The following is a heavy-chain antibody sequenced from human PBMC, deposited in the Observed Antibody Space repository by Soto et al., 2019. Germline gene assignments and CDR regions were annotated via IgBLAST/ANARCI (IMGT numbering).Heavy chain of an antibody. CDR3: ARDLSGYDYGVWFDP. J-gene: IGHJ5*02. CDR1: GGTFSSYA. V-gene: IGHV1-69*13. CDR2: IIPIFGTA. D-gene: IGHD5-12*01. Sequence: GASVKVSCKASGGTFSSYAISWVRQAPGQGLEWMGGIIPIFGTANYAQKFQGRVTITADESTSTAYMELRSLRSDDTAVYYCARDLSGYDYGVWFDPWGQGTLVTVSS.